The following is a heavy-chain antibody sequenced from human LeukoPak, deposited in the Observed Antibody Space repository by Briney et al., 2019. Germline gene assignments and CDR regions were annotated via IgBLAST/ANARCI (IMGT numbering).Heavy chain of an antibody. CDR1: GFTFSRYA. V-gene: IGHV3-23*01. CDR3: AKEVVTNYYYYYYMDV. Sequence: PGGSLRLSCAASGFTFSRYAMSWARQAPGKGLEWVSGVSGSGDSTYYADSVKGRFTISRDSSKNTLYLQMNSLRAEDTAVYYCAKEVVTNYYYYYYMDVWGKGTTVTVSS. D-gene: IGHD3-22*01. CDR2: VSGSGDST. J-gene: IGHJ6*03.